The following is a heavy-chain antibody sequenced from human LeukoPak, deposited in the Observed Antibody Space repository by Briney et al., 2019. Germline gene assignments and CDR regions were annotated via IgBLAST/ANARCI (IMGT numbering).Heavy chain of an antibody. CDR3: ARGSILTGYFDY. Sequence: ASVKVSCKASGYTFTSYGISWVRQAPGQGLEWMGWISAYNGATNYAQKFQGRVTITRNTSISTAYMELSSLRSEDTAVYYCARGSILTGYFDYWGQGTLVTVSS. V-gene: IGHV1-18*01. J-gene: IGHJ4*02. CDR2: ISAYNGAT. CDR1: GYTFTSYG. D-gene: IGHD3-9*01.